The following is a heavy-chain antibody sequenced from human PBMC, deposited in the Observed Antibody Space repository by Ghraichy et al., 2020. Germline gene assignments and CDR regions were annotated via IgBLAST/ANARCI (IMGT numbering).Heavy chain of an antibody. CDR1: GFTFSSYA. J-gene: IGHJ6*03. CDR3: AKDGKDGGHSSSWYWGYYYYYMDV. Sequence: GGSLRLSCAASGFTFSSYAMSWVRQAPGKGLEWVSAISGSGGSTYYADSVKGRFTISRDNSKNTLYLQMNSLRAEDTAVYYCAKDGKDGGHSSSWYWGYYYYYMDVWGKGTTVTVSS. CDR2: ISGSGGST. D-gene: IGHD6-13*01. V-gene: IGHV3-23*01.